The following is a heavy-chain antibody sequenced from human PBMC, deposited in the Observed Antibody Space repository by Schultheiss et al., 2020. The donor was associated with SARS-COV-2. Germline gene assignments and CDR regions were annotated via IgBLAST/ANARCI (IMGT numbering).Heavy chain of an antibody. CDR3: ARGAVCSSTSCHDYYYYGMDV. CDR1: GGSISSYY. J-gene: IGHJ6*02. Sequence: SETLSLTCTVSGGSISSYYWGWIRQPPGKGLEWIGSIYYSGSTYYNPSLKSRVTISVDTSKNQFSLKLSSVTAADTAVYYCARGAVCSSTSCHDYYYYGMDVWGQGTTVTVSS. CDR2: IYYSGST. V-gene: IGHV4-39*07. D-gene: IGHD2-2*01.